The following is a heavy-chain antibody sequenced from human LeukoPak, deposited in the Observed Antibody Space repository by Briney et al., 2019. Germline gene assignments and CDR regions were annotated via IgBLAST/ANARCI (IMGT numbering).Heavy chain of an antibody. J-gene: IGHJ4*02. V-gene: IGHV1-18*04. CDR1: GYSFTSYW. Sequence: GESLKISCKGSGYSFTSYWIGWVRQAPGQGLEWMGWISAYNGNTNYAQKLQGRVTMTTDTSTSTAYMELRSLRSDDTAVYYCASNFDDQLPSPGGYWGQGTLVTVSS. CDR3: ASNFDDQLPSPGGY. CDR2: ISAYNGNT. D-gene: IGHD2-2*01.